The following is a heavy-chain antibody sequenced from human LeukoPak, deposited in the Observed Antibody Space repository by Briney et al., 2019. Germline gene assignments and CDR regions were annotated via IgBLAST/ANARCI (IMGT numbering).Heavy chain of an antibody. V-gene: IGHV5-51*01. CDR1: GYIFTSYW. CDR3: ARRNYYDSSGYYRTLTSYYFDY. J-gene: IGHJ4*02. D-gene: IGHD3-22*01. CDR2: IYPGDSDT. Sequence: GESLKISCKGSGYIFTSYWIGWVRQMPGKGLEWMGIIYPGDSDTRYSPSFQGQVTISADKSISTAYLQWSSLKASDTAMYYCARRNYYDSSGYYRTLTSYYFDYWGQGTLVTVSS.